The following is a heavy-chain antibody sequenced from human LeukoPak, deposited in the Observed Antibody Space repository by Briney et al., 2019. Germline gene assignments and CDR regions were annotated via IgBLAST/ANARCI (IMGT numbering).Heavy chain of an antibody. CDR1: GFSFSNVW. CDR2: ISPSGDIK. D-gene: IGHD5-24*01. J-gene: IGHJ4*02. V-gene: IGHV3-23*01. Sequence: GGSLRLSCAVSGFSFSNVWMSWVRQAPGKGLEWVSGISPSGDIKYYVDSVKGRFTVSRDNSKNTLYLQINSLRDEDTAVYYCAKDDAWLQYNDWGQGTLVTVSS. CDR3: AKDDAWLQYND.